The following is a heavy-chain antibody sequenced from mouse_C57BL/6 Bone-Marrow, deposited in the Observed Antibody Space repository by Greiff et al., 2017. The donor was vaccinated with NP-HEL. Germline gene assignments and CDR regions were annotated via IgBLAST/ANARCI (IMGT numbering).Heavy chain of an antibody. V-gene: IGHV1-19*01. D-gene: IGHD1-1*01. CDR3: ARRATVGPYWYFDV. CDR1: GYTFTDYY. J-gene: IGHJ1*03. CDR2: INPYNGGT. Sequence: VQLQQSGPVLVKPGASVKMSCKASGYTFTDYYMNWVKQSHGKSLEWIGVINPYNGGTSYNQKFKGKATLTVDKSSSTAYMELNSLTSEYSAVYYCARRATVGPYWYFDVWGTGTTVTVSS.